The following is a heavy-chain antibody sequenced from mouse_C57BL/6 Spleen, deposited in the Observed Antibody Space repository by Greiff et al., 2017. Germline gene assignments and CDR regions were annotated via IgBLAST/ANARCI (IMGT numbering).Heavy chain of an antibody. CDR3: TTFTTVVATPGAMDY. J-gene: IGHJ4*01. CDR1: GFNIKDDY. Sequence: EVHLVESGAELVRPGASVKLSCTASGFNIKDDYMHWVKQRPEQGLEWIGWIDPENGDTEYASKFQGKATITADTSSNTAYLQLSSLTSEDTAVYYCTTFTTVVATPGAMDYWGQGTSVTVSS. V-gene: IGHV14-4*01. D-gene: IGHD1-1*01. CDR2: IDPENGDT.